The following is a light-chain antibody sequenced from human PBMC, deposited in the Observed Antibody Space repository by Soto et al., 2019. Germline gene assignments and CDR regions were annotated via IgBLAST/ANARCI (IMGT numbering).Light chain of an antibody. CDR1: QSISTW. Sequence: IQMTQSPATLSASLGDRVTITCRASQSISTWLSWYQPKPGKAPKVLIYKASNLQSGVSSRFSGSGSGTEFTLTISSLQPDDFATYYCQDYNSWTFGQGTKVDIK. CDR2: KAS. CDR3: QDYNSWT. V-gene: IGKV1-5*03. J-gene: IGKJ1*01.